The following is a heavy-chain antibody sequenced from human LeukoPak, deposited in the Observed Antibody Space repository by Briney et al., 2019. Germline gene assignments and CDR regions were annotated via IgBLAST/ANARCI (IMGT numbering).Heavy chain of an antibody. Sequence: SETLSLTCSVSGGSITFSHYYWGWVRQPPGKGLEWIGGIYYSGSTYYNPSLKSRVTISVDTSRNEFSLRLSSVIAADTALYFCARQSGSYGGILDNWGQGILGTVSS. CDR1: GGSITFSHYY. CDR2: IYYSGST. V-gene: IGHV4-39*01. CDR3: ARQSGSYGGILDN. J-gene: IGHJ4*02. D-gene: IGHD1-26*01.